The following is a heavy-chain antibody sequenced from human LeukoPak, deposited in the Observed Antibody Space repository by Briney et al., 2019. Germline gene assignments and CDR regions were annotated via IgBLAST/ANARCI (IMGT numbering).Heavy chain of an antibody. Sequence: SETLSLTCTVSGGSISSYYWSWIRQPAGKGLEWIGRIYTSGSTNYNPSLKSRVTMSVDTSKNQFSLKLSSVTTADTAVYYCARDGYCSGGSCHGRDGMDVWGQGTTVTVSS. CDR3: ARDGYCSGGSCHGRDGMDV. V-gene: IGHV4-4*07. CDR1: GGSISSYY. D-gene: IGHD2-15*01. CDR2: IYTSGST. J-gene: IGHJ6*02.